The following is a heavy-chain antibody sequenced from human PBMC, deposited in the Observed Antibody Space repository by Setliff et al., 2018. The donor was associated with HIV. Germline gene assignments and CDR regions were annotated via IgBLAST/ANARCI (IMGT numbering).Heavy chain of an antibody. CDR1: GFTFSSYG. Sequence: PGGSLRLSCAASGFTFSSYGMHWVRQAPGKGLEWVSSISSRSSTIYYADSVKGRFTISRDNARSALYLQMNSLRAEDTAVYYCAKDPYWLEGYFDYWGPGTLVTVSS. J-gene: IGHJ4*02. D-gene: IGHD2-21*01. V-gene: IGHV3-48*01. CDR3: AKDPYWLEGYFDY. CDR2: ISSRSSTI.